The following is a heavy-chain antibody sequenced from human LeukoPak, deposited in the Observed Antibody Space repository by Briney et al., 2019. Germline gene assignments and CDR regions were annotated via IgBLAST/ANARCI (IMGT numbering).Heavy chain of an antibody. D-gene: IGHD3-10*01. CDR2: IKQDGSEK. J-gene: IGHJ4*02. CDR1: GFTFSSYW. CDR3: ARDFNTYYYGSGSLYIDY. V-gene: IGHV3-7*01. Sequence: GGSLRLSCAASGFTFSSYWMTWVRQAPGKGLEWVANIKQDGSEKYYVDSVKGRFTISRDNAKNSLYLQMNSLRAEDTAVYYCARDFNTYYYGSGSLYIDYWGQGTLVTVSS.